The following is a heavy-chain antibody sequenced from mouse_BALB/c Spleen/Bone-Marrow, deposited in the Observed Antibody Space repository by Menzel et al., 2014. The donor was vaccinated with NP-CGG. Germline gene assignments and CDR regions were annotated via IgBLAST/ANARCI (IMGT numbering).Heavy chain of an antibody. CDR3: AREADWNFDY. CDR2: IYPGNVNS. V-gene: IGHV1S56*01. CDR1: GYTFTNYY. Sequence: LVESGPELVKPGASVRISCKASGYTFTNYYIHWVKQMPGQGLEWIGWIYPGNVNSKYNEKFKGKATLTADKSSSTAYMQLSSLTSEDSAVYFCAREADWNFDYWGQGTPLTVSS. D-gene: IGHD2-13*01. J-gene: IGHJ2*01.